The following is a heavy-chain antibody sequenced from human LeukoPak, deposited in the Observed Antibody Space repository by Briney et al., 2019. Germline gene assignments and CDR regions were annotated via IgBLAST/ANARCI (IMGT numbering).Heavy chain of an antibody. Sequence: GRSLRLSCAGSGFTFDDYGMHWVRQAPGKGLEWVSGISWNSGSIGYADSVKGRFTISRDNAKNSLYLQMNSLRAEDTALYYCAKGRRSRVSSSTDYWGQGTLVTVSS. CDR1: GFTFDDYG. V-gene: IGHV3-9*01. J-gene: IGHJ4*02. CDR3: AKGRRSRVSSSTDY. D-gene: IGHD6-6*01. CDR2: ISWNSGSI.